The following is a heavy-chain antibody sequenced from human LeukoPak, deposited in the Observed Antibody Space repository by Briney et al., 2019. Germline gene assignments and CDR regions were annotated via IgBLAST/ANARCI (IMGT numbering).Heavy chain of an antibody. J-gene: IGHJ4*02. CDR2: IIPIFGTA. D-gene: IGHD5-18*01. V-gene: IGHV1-69*05. Sequence: WASVKVSCKASGGTFSSYAISWVRQAPGQGLEWMGGIIPIFGTANYAQKFQGRVTITTDESTSTAYMEQSSLRSEDTAVYYCARDRRGTVDTAMVLPDYWGQGTLVTVSS. CDR3: ARDRRGTVDTAMVLPDY. CDR1: GGTFSSYA.